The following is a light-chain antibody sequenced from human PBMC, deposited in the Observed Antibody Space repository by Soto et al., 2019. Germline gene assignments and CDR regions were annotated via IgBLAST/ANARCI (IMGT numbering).Light chain of an antibody. Sequence: DIVMTQSQDSLAVSLGERATINCKSSQNILYSSNNKNYLAWYQQRPGQPPKLLIYWASTRESGVPDRFSGSGSGTDFTLTISSLHAEDVAVYYCQHYYTTPYTFGQGTKLEI. CDR1: QNILYSSNNKNY. J-gene: IGKJ2*01. CDR3: QHYYTTPYT. CDR2: WAS. V-gene: IGKV4-1*01.